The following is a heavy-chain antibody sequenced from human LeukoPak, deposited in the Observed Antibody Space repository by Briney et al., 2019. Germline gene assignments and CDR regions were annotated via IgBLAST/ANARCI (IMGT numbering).Heavy chain of an antibody. CDR2: IKGDGSSI. Sequence: PGGSLRLSCAASAFTFSSYWMHWVRQAPGKGLEWVSRIKGDGSSINYADSVEGRFTISRDNAKNSLYLQMNSLRAEDTAVYYCARWGSRGYWGQGTLVTVSS. CDR1: AFTFSSYW. CDR3: ARWGSRGY. D-gene: IGHD3-16*01. J-gene: IGHJ4*02. V-gene: IGHV3-74*01.